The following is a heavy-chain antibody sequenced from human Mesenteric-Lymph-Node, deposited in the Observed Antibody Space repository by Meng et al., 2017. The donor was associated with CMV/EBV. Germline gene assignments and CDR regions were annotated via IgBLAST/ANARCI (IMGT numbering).Heavy chain of an antibody. V-gene: IGHV4-39*01. Sequence: GSLRLSCTVSGGSISSSSYYWGWIRQPPGKGLEWIGSIYYSGSTYYNPSLKSRVTISVDTSKNQFSLKLSSVTAADTAVYYCARHPADGDYLFDYWGQGTLVTVSS. D-gene: IGHD4-17*01. CDR3: ARHPADGDYLFDY. CDR2: IYYSGST. CDR1: GGSISSSSYY. J-gene: IGHJ4*02.